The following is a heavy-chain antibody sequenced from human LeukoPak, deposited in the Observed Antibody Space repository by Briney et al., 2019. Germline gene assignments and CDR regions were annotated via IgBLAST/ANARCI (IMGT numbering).Heavy chain of an antibody. D-gene: IGHD2-2*01. CDR1: GYTFTSYY. CDR2: INPSGGST. V-gene: IGHV1-46*01. J-gene: IGHJ4*02. Sequence: GASVKVSCKASGYTFTSYYMHWVRQAPGQGLEWMGIINPSGGSTSYAQKFQGRVTMTRDTSISTAYMELSRLRSDDTAVYYCARVCSSTSCYENDLWGQGTLVTVSS. CDR3: ARVCSSTSCYENDL.